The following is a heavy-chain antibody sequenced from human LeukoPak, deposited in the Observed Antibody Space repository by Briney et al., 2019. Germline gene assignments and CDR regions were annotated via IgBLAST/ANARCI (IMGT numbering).Heavy chain of an antibody. J-gene: IGHJ4*02. Sequence: PGGSLRLSCAASGFTFSSYWMSWVRQAPGKGLEWVANIKQDGSEKYYVDSVKGRFTISRDNSKNTLYLQMNSLRAEDTAVYYCAKDRLSMTTVVTTLDYWGQGTLVTVSS. CDR1: GFTFSSYW. CDR2: IKQDGSEK. V-gene: IGHV3-7*01. CDR3: AKDRLSMTTVVTTLDY. D-gene: IGHD4-23*01.